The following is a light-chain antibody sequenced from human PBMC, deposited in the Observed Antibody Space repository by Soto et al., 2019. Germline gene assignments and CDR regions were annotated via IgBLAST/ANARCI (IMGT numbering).Light chain of an antibody. CDR3: QQRSNLIT. J-gene: IGKJ5*01. CDR2: AAS. CDR1: QSISSY. Sequence: IQMTQSPFSLSASVGDRVTITCRASQSISSYVNWYQQKPGKAPKLLIYAASSLHRGVPSRFSGSGSGTDFTLIISSLEPEDFAVYYCQQRSNLITFGQGTRLEIK. V-gene: IGKV1-39*01.